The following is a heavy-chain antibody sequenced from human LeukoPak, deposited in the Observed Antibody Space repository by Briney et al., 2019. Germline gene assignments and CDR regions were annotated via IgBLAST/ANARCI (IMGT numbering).Heavy chain of an antibody. Sequence: SETLSLTCTVSGGSISSYYWSWIRQPPGKGLEWIGYTYYSGSTNYNPSLKSRVTISVDTSKNQFSLKLSSVTAADTAVYYCARYIVVVPAASRFDPWGQGTLVTVSS. CDR3: ARYIVVVPAASRFDP. V-gene: IGHV4-59*08. CDR1: GGSISSYY. CDR2: TYYSGST. J-gene: IGHJ5*02. D-gene: IGHD2-2*01.